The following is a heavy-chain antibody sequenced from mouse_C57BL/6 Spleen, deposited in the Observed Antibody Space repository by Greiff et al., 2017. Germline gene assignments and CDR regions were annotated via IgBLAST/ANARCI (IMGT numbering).Heavy chain of an antibody. CDR1: GYTFTSYW. J-gene: IGHJ2*01. CDR2: IDPSGSYT. V-gene: IGHV1-50*01. Sequence: QVQLQQPGAELVKPGASVKLSCKASGYTFTSYWLQWVKQRPGQGLEWIGEIDPSGSYTNYNHKFKGKATLTVDTSSSTAYMQLSSLTSEDSADYCCASGNAHFDYWGQGTTLTGSS. CDR3: ASGNAHFDY.